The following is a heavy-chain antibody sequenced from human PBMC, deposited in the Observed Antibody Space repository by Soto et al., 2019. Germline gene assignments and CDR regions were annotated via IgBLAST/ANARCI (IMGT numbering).Heavy chain of an antibody. D-gene: IGHD2-2*02. CDR3: ASGLPAAIHPYYYYYYGMDV. CDR2: ISAYNGNT. V-gene: IGHV1-18*01. CDR1: GYTFTSYG. Sequence: ASVKVSCKASGYTFTSYGISWVRQAPGQGLEWMGWISAYNGNTNYAQKLQGRGTMTTDTSTSTAYMELRSLRSDDTAVYYCASGLPAAIHPYYYYYYGMDVWGQGTTVTVSS. J-gene: IGHJ6*02.